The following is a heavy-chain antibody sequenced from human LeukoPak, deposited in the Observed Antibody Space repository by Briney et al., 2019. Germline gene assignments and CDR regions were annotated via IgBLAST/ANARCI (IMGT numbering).Heavy chain of an antibody. Sequence: SVKVSCKASGGTFSCYAISWVRQAPGQGLEWMGGIIPIFGTANYAQKFQGRVTITADESTSTAYMELSSLRSEDTAVYYCARSHRFTYYYDSSGYGPFDYWGQGTLVTVSS. V-gene: IGHV1-69*01. CDR2: IIPIFGTA. CDR3: ARSHRFTYYYDSSGYGPFDY. CDR1: GGTFSCYA. D-gene: IGHD3-22*01. J-gene: IGHJ4*02.